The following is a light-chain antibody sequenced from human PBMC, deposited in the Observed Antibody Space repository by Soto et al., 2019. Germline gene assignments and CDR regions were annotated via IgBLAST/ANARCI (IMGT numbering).Light chain of an antibody. CDR2: NHD. Sequence: QSVLTQPPSVSGAPGQRVTLSCSGSSSNVGINYVNWYQHVPGTAPKLLIYNHDQRPSGVPERFSASASGTSASLVISGLRAEDEADYYCALWDGRLRRPVFGGGTKLTVL. CDR1: SSNVGINY. V-gene: IGLV1-47*02. CDR3: ALWDGRLRRPV. J-gene: IGLJ3*02.